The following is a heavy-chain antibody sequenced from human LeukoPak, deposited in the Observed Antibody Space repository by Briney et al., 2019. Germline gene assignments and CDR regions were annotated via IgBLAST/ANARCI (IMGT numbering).Heavy chain of an antibody. Sequence: GASVKVSCKASGYTFTNYDIHWVRQASGQGLEWMGWMNPNNGQTVYAQKSQGRVTMTRNIPITTAYMELDRLTSEDTAEYYCAMRYCRVGSCYFQNWGQGTPVTVSS. J-gene: IGHJ4*02. V-gene: IGHV1-8*01. CDR3: AMRYCRVGSCYFQN. CDR1: GYTFTNYD. CDR2: MNPNNGQT. D-gene: IGHD2-15*01.